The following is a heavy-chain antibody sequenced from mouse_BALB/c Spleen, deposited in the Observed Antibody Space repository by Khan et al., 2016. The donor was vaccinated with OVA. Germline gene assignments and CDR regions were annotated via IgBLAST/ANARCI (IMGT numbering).Heavy chain of an antibody. J-gene: IGHJ2*01. D-gene: IGHD1-1*01. V-gene: IGHV1-20*02. CDR1: GYSFTGYF. Sequence: QLQQSGPELVRPGASVKISCKASGYSFTGYFMNWVMQSHGKSLEWIGRINPHIGETFYNQRFKDKATLTVDESSSTAHMELRSLASEDSAVYYCTRIYRSDFDYWGQGTTLTVSS. CDR3: TRIYRSDFDY. CDR2: INPHIGET.